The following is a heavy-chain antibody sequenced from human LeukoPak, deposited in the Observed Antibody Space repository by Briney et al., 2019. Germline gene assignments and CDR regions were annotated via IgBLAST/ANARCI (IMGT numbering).Heavy chain of an antibody. D-gene: IGHD3-22*01. CDR1: GYSISSGYY. CDR2: IYHSGSA. CDR3: ARDQYYDSSGYYKSFDY. J-gene: IGHJ4*02. Sequence: SETLSLTCTVSGYSISSGYYWGWIRQPPGKGLEWIGSIYHSGSAYYNPSLKSRVTISVDTSKNQFSLKLSSVTAADTAVYYCARDQYYDSSGYYKSFDYWGQGTLVTVSS. V-gene: IGHV4-38-2*02.